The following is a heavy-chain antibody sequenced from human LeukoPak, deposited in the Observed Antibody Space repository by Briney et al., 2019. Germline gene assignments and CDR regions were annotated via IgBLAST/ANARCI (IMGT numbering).Heavy chain of an antibody. Sequence: GGSLRLSCAASGFTFSSYGMHWVRQAPGKGLEYVSAISSNGGSTYYADSAKGRFTISRDNSKNTLYLQMSSLRAEDTAVYYCVGYCSGGSCRTPDYWGQGTLVTVSS. CDR2: ISSNGGST. CDR1: GFTFSSYG. J-gene: IGHJ4*02. CDR3: VGYCSGGSCRTPDY. V-gene: IGHV3-64D*06. D-gene: IGHD2-15*01.